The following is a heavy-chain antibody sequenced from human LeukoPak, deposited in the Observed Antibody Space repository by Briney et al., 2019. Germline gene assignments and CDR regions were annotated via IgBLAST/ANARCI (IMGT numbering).Heavy chain of an antibody. J-gene: IGHJ4*02. Sequence: SETLSLTCAVYGGSFSGYYWGWIRQPPGKGLEWIGSIYHSGSTYYNPSLKSRVTISVDTSKNQFSLKLSSVTAADTAVYYCAEYGDYDLNFDYWGQGTLVTVSS. V-gene: IGHV4-38-2*01. D-gene: IGHD4-17*01. CDR1: GGSFSGYY. CDR3: AEYGDYDLNFDY. CDR2: IYHSGST.